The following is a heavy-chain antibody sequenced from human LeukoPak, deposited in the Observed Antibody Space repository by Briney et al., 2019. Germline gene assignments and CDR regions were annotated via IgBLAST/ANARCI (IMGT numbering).Heavy chain of an antibody. Sequence: QPGGSLRLSCAASGFTVSSNYMSWVRQAPGKGLEWVSVIYSGGSTYYADSVKGRFTISRDNSKNTLYLQMNSLRAEDTAVYYCARGLDYGDSGWFDPWGQGTLVTVSS. D-gene: IGHD4-17*01. CDR3: ARGLDYGDSGWFDP. J-gene: IGHJ5*02. CDR1: GFTVSSNY. V-gene: IGHV3-53*01. CDR2: IYSGGST.